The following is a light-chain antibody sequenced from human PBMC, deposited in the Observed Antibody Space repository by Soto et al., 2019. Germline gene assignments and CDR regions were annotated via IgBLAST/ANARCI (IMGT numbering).Light chain of an antibody. CDR2: RNN. V-gene: IGLV1-47*01. J-gene: IGLJ1*01. CDR3: AAWDDRLRGLYV. CDR1: SSNIGTNY. Sequence: QSVLTQPPSASGTPGQRVTIYCSGSSSNIGTNYVYWYQQLPGTAPKLLIYRNNQRPSGVPDRFSGSKSGTSASLAISGLRSEDEADYYCAAWDDRLRGLYVFGIGTKVTVL.